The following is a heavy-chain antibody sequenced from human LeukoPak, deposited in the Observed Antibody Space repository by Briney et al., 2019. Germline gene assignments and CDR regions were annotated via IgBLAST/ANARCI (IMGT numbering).Heavy chain of an antibody. J-gene: IGHJ3*01. CDR2: MDTGGGT. D-gene: IGHD2-21*01. CDR3: AKEGGDRHFALEN. V-gene: IGHV3-23*01. CDR1: GFIFSNHA. Sequence: PGGSLRLSCAASGFIFSNHAMSWVRQTPGKGLEWVSSMDTGGGTYYAASVKGRFTISRDNSKNTLSLQLNSLRAEDTAVYYCAKEGGDRHFALENRGQGTTVTVSS.